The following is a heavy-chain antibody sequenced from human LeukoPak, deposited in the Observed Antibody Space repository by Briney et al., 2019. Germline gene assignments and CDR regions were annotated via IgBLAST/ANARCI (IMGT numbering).Heavy chain of an antibody. V-gene: IGHV3-23*01. CDR1: GFTFSSYE. J-gene: IGHJ5*02. CDR3: AKAVNGVVARDWFDP. Sequence: GGSLRLSCAASGFTFSSYEMNWVRQAPGKGLEWVSAISGSGGNTYYADSVKGRFTISRDNSKNTLYLQMNSLRAEDTAVYYCAKAVNGVVARDWFDPWGQGTLVTVSS. D-gene: IGHD2-15*01. CDR2: ISGSGGNT.